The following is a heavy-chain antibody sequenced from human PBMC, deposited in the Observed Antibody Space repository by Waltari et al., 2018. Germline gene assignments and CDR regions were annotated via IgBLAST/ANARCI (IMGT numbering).Heavy chain of an antibody. CDR2: IYTSGST. CDR1: GGPLRSGSYY. Sequence: QVQLQESGPGLVKPSPTLSLTCTVSGGPLRSGSYYWSWIRQPAGKGLEWIGYIYTSGSTNYNPSLKSRVTISVDTSKNQFSLKLSSVTAADTAVYYCARGKGVHDYWGQGTLVTVSS. D-gene: IGHD3-10*01. CDR3: ARGKGVHDY. V-gene: IGHV4-61*09. J-gene: IGHJ4*02.